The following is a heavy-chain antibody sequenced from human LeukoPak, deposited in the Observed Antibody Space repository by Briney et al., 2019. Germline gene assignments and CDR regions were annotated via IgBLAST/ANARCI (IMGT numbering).Heavy chain of an antibody. V-gene: IGHV4-4*07. D-gene: IGHD7-27*01. J-gene: IGHJ4*02. CDR2: IYTSGST. CDR1: GGSISSYY. CDR3: ARERLTGDLDY. Sequence: PSETLSLTCTVSGGSISSYYWSWIRQPAWKGLEWIGRIYTSGSTNYNPSLKSRVTMSVDTSKNQFSQKLSSVTAADTAVYYCARERLTGDLDYWGQGTLVTVSS.